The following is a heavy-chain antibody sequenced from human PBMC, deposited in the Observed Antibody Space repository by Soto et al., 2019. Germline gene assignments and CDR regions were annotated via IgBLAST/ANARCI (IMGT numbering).Heavy chain of an antibody. Sequence: SQTLSLTCVISGDSVSSSSVAWNWVRQSPSRGLEWLGRTYYRSRWYSDFAVSVRGRIVINADTSKNQFSLQLNSVTPEDTAVYFCARSEEVSDYYYYGLDVWGQGTTVTVSS. CDR3: ARSEEVSDYYYYGLDV. CDR2: TYYRSRWYS. J-gene: IGHJ6*02. CDR1: GDSVSSSSVA. V-gene: IGHV6-1*01.